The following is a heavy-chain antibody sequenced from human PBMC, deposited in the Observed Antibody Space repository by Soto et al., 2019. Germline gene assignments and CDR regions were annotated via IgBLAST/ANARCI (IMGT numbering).Heavy chain of an antibody. D-gene: IGHD3-10*01. CDR1: GFIFGSHW. CDR2: INQDGSEK. Sequence: GGSLRLSCAASGFIFGSHWMSWVRQAPGKGLEWVANINQDGSEKHYVDSVKGRFTISRDNAKNSLYLQMSSLRAEDTAVYYCARDHVVPGIIWDYWAQGVLVTVSS. J-gene: IGHJ4*02. V-gene: IGHV3-7*01. CDR3: ARDHVVPGIIWDY.